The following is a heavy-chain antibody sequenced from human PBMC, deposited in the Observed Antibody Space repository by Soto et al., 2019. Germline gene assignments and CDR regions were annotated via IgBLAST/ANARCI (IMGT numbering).Heavy chain of an antibody. CDR1: GFTFRDAW. V-gene: IGHV3-15*01. CDR2: IKNIPEGGTT. J-gene: IGHJ5*02. CDR3: SIDHDVSGSYYIAWCT. Sequence: QLVESGGGLVKPGGSLTLSCAASGFTFRDAWLTWVRQAPGKGLEWVGRIKNIPEGGTTDFAAPVKGRFTISRDDSKNTLQLHIYSLNSADTAVYYCSIDHDVSGSYYIAWCTCGQGTLVTVSS. D-gene: IGHD3-10*01.